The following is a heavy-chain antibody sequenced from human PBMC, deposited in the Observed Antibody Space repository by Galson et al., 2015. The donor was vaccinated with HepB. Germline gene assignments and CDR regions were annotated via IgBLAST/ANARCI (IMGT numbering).Heavy chain of an antibody. V-gene: IGHV1-8*01. J-gene: IGHJ4*02. CDR3: ARRCCSSSSCKFDY. Sequence: SCKASGYTFTSYDINWVRQATGQGLEWMGWMNPNSGNTGYAQKFQGRVTMTRDTSMSTAYMELSSLRSEDTAVYYCARRCCSSSSCKFDYWGQGTLVTVSS. D-gene: IGHD2-2*01. CDR1: GYTFTSYD. CDR2: MNPNSGNT.